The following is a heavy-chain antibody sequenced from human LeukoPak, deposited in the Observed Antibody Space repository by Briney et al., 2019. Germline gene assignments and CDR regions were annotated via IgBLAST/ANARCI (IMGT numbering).Heavy chain of an antibody. J-gene: IGHJ4*02. CDR3: ASERGFSGYTFDY. Sequence: SQTLSLTCTVSNVSISSGSHYWNWIRQPAGKGLEWIGRIYAGGRSNYNPSLRSRVTISVDTSKNQFSLRLSSVTATDTGVYYCASERGFSGYTFDYWGQGIMVTVSS. CDR1: NVSISSGSHY. CDR2: IYAGGRS. D-gene: IGHD5-12*01. V-gene: IGHV4-61*02.